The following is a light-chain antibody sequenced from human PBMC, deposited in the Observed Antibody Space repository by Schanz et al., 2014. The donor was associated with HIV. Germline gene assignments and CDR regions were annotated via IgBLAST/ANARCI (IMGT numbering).Light chain of an antibody. CDR2: DNN. Sequence: QSVLTQPPSVSAAPGQKVTISCSGSSSNIGNNYVSWYQQLPGTAPKLLIYDNNKRPSGIPDRFSGSKSGTSATLGITGLQTGDEAEYYCATWDATVSAVLFGGGTKLTVL. CDR3: ATWDATVSAVL. J-gene: IGLJ2*01. V-gene: IGLV1-51*01. CDR1: SSNIGNNY.